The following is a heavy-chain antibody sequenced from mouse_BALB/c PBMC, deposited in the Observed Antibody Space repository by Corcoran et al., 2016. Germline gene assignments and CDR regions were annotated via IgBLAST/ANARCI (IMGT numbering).Heavy chain of an antibody. Sequence: EVQLQQSGPELVKPGASVKMSCKASGYTFTDYYMDWVKQSHGESFEWIGRVNPYNGGTNYNQKFKGKATLTVDKSSSTAYMELNSLTSEDSAVYYCARSMITTGFAYWGQGTLVTVSA. J-gene: IGHJ3*01. D-gene: IGHD2-4*01. CDR2: VNPYNGGT. CDR1: GYTFTDYY. CDR3: ARSMITTGFAY. V-gene: IGHV1-19*01.